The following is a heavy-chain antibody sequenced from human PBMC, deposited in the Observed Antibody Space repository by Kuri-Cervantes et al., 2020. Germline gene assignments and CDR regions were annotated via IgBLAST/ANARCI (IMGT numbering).Heavy chain of an antibody. J-gene: IGHJ4*02. CDR3: SRDVGAASGSDY. D-gene: IGHD6-13*01. CDR2: INQDGGEK. V-gene: IGHV3-7*01. CDR1: AFTFSSYW. Sequence: GESLKISCAASAFTFSSYWMTWVRQAPGKGLEWVANINQDGGEKHYVDSVKGRFTISRDNTKKSLYLQMNSLRAEDTAVYYCSRDVGAASGSDYWGQGTLVTVSS.